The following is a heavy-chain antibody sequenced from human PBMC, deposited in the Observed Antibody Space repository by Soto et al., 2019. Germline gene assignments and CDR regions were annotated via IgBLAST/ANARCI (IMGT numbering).Heavy chain of an antibody. CDR3: ARQAVACIMWYFDL. CDR1: GFMFDDYG. D-gene: IGHD6-19*01. Sequence: EVQLVESGGGVIRPGGSLRLSCAASGFMFDDYGMGWVRQVPGKGLEWVSDINWNSGNTHYEDSVKGRFIISRDNAKKSLYLQMNSLRAEDTALYHCARQAVACIMWYFDLWGRGTLVTVSS. CDR2: INWNSGNT. V-gene: IGHV3-20*01. J-gene: IGHJ2*01.